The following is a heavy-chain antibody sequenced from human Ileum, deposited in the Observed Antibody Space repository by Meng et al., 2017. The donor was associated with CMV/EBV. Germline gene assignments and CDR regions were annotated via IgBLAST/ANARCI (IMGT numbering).Heavy chain of an antibody. V-gene: IGHV4-4*07. D-gene: IGHD4-11*01. CDR1: GGYISSFY. J-gene: IGHJ5*02. CDR3: ARLQAWDWFVH. Sequence: QLRVPEPGPASVNPAETLVHPSRSAGGYISSFYWSWSRQPAGKGLEWIGRIYSSGIINYNPSLKSRVTVSIDTSTNQFSLKVNSVTAADTAVYSCARLQAWDWFVHWGQGTLVTVSS. CDR2: IYSSGII.